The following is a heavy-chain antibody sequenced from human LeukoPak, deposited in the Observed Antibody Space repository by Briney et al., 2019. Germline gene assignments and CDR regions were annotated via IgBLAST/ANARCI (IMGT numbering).Heavy chain of an antibody. J-gene: IGHJ4*02. D-gene: IGHD6-13*01. CDR1: GFTLSSHD. CDR2: ISFDGSNK. Sequence: GGSLRLSCAASGFTLSSHDMHWVRQAPGKGLEWVAVISFDGSNKYYADSVKGRFTISRDDSKNTLYLQMNSLRAEDTAVYYCAKDYRSWFLDYWGQGTLVTVSS. CDR3: AKDYRSWFLDY. V-gene: IGHV3-30*18.